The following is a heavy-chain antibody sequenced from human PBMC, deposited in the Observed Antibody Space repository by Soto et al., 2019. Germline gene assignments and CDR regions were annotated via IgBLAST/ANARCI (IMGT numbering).Heavy chain of an antibody. CDR2: FSGSDDGT. CDR1: GFTLSTYA. V-gene: IGHV3-23*01. CDR3: AKGDSSGFYPRWFDP. J-gene: IGHJ5*02. D-gene: IGHD3-22*01. Sequence: GGSLRLSCAASGFTLSTYALTWVRQAPGKGLEWVSTFSGSDDGTYYAESVKGRFTISRDNPKNTLYLQMNSLRAEDTAVYFCAKGDSSGFYPRWFDPWGRGTLVTVSS.